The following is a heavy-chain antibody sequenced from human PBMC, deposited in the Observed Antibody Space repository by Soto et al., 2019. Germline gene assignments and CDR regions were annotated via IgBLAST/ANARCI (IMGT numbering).Heavy chain of an antibody. CDR2: IYYSGST. CDR3: ARQGAHSSGYYRKETYPNWFDP. J-gene: IGHJ5*02. D-gene: IGHD3-22*01. V-gene: IGHV4-39*01. CDR1: GGSISSSSYY. Sequence: QLQLQESGPGLVKPSETLSLTCTVSGGSISSSSYYWGWIRQPPGKGLEWIGSIYYSGSTYYNPSLKSRVTISVDTSKNQFSLKLSSVTAADTAVYYCARQGAHSSGYYRKETYPNWFDPWGQGTLVTVSS.